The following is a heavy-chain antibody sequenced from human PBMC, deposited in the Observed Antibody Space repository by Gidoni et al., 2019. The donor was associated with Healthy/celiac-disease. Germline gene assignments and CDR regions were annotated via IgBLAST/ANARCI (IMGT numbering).Heavy chain of an antibody. D-gene: IGHD3-3*01. Sequence: EVQLVESGGGLVQPGGSLRLSCAASGFTSSSYSMNWVRQAPGKGLEWVSYISSSSSTIYYADSVKGRFTISRDNAKNSLYLQMNSLRDEDTAVYYCARDRGWDYDFWSGYLDWGQGTLVTVSS. V-gene: IGHV3-48*02. CDR3: ARDRGWDYDFWSGYLD. CDR2: ISSSSSTI. J-gene: IGHJ4*02. CDR1: GFTSSSYS.